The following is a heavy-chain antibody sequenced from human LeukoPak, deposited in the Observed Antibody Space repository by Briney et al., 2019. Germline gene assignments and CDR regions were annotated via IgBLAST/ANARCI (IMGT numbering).Heavy chain of an antibody. Sequence: GGSLRLSCAASGFTFDRFTIHWVRQTPGKGLEWVSLINRRGHTFYADSVKGRFTISRDNAKNSLYLQMNSLRAEDTALYYCARDRGYYYDSSGTGYFDYWGQGTLVTVSS. CDR2: INRRGHT. CDR3: ARDRGYYYDSSGTGYFDY. D-gene: IGHD3-22*01. CDR1: GFTFDRFT. V-gene: IGHV3-43*01. J-gene: IGHJ4*02.